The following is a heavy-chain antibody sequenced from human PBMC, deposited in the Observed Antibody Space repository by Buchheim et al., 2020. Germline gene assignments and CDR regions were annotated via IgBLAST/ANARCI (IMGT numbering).Heavy chain of an antibody. D-gene: IGHD2-15*01. J-gene: IGHJ4*02. CDR1: GFTFSSYS. V-gene: IGHV3-48*01. Sequence: EVQLVESGGGLVQPGGSLRLSCAASGFTFSSYSMNWVRQAPGKGLEWVSYISSSSDSIYYAYSVEGRFTISRDNAKNSLSLQMNSLRAEDTAVYYCTRGQAAPSDYWGQGAL. CDR3: TRGQAAPSDY. CDR2: ISSSSDSI.